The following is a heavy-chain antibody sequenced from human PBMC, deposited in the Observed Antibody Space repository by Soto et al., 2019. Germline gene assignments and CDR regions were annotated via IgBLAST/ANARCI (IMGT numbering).Heavy chain of an antibody. V-gene: IGHV3-48*01. CDR3: ARRAAAGTPRAYYYYYYMDV. CDR1: GFTFSSYS. CDR2: ISSSSSTI. Sequence: GGSLRLSCAASGFTFSSYSMNWVRQAPGKGLEWVSYISSSSSTIYYADSVKGRFTISRDNAKNSLYLQMNSLRAEDTAVYYCARRAAAGTPRAYYYYYYMDVWGKGTTVTVSS. J-gene: IGHJ6*03. D-gene: IGHD6-13*01.